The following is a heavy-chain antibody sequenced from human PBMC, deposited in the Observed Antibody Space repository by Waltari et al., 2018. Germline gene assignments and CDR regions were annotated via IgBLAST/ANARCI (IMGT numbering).Heavy chain of an antibody. CDR3: ARGLGELLPFDF. D-gene: IGHD3-10*01. J-gene: IGHJ4*02. Sequence: EVQLVESGGGLVQPGESLRLSCAASGFTINNNAISWVRQAPGKGLGWVPSSTVSGVTTYYAVSVKGRPTISPDDYRNTIYLEMNPVRVEDTALYFGARGLGELLPFDFWGQGTMVTVSS. CDR1: GFTINNNA. CDR2: STVSGVTT. V-gene: IGHV3-23*04.